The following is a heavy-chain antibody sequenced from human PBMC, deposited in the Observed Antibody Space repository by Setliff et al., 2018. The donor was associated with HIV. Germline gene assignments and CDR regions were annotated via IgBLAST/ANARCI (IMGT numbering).Heavy chain of an antibody. J-gene: IGHJ3*02. V-gene: IGHV4-59*12. D-gene: IGHD1-26*01. CDR2: IFFTGNT. Sequence: SETLSLTCTVSGGSISGYYWSWIRQPPGRGLEYIGSIFFTGNTIYNPSLKARVTISVDTSNNQFSLKLSSVTAADTAVYYCARDSGGSPLLDAFDIWGQGTMVTVSS. CDR1: GGSISGYY. CDR3: ARDSGGSPLLDAFDI.